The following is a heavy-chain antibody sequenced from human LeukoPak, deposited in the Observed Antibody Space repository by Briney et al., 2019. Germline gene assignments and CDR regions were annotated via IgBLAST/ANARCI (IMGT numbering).Heavy chain of an antibody. D-gene: IGHD6-13*01. CDR3: ARAGPSGSWYQFDY. CDR1: GFTVSRNY. Sequence: GGSLRLSCAASGFTVSRNYMSWVRPAPGKGLEWVSVIYSSSRTDYADSVKGRFIISRDNSKNTLYFQMNRLRAEDTAVYYCARAGPSGSWYQFDYWGQGTLVTVSS. J-gene: IGHJ4*02. CDR2: IYSSSRT. V-gene: IGHV3-66*01.